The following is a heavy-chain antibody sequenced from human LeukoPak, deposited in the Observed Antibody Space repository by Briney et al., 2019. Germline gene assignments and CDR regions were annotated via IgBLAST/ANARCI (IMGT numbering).Heavy chain of an antibody. CDR2: ISSDGSKV. V-gene: IGHV3-74*01. CDR1: GFTFSDYW. J-gene: IGHJ3*02. CDR3: ARDSIVGATGGAFDI. Sequence: GPLRLSCAASGFTFSDYWMHWVRQAPGKGVVWVSRISSDGSKVTYADSVKGRFTISRDNSKNTLYLQMNSLRAEDTAVYYCARDSIVGATGGAFDIWGQGTMVTVSS. D-gene: IGHD1-26*01.